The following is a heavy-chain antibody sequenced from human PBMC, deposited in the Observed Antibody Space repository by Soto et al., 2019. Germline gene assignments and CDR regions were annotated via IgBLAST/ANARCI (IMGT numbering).Heavy chain of an antibody. Sequence: SETLSLTCTVSGGSISSYYWSWIRQPPGKGLEWIGYIYCSGSTNYNPSLKSRVTISVDTSKNQFSLKLSSVTAADTAVYYCARDGEYGDYDENYYYYMDVWGKGTTVTVSS. CDR1: GGSISSYY. J-gene: IGHJ6*03. CDR3: ARDGEYGDYDENYYYYMDV. V-gene: IGHV4-59*01. D-gene: IGHD4-17*01. CDR2: IYCSGST.